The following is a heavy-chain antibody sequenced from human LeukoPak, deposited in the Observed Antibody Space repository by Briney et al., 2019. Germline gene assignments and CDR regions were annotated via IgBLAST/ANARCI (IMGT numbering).Heavy chain of an antibody. D-gene: IGHD5-18*01. CDR3: ARVRYSYGWVFDY. J-gene: IGHJ4*02. CDR2: ISGGGRTI. Sequence: GGSLRLSCAASGFTFSDNHMSWIRQAPGKGLEWVSYISGGGRTIYYADSVKGRFTISRDNAENSLYLQMNSLRAEDTAVYYCARVRYSYGWVFDYWGQGNLVTVSS. CDR1: GFTFSDNH. V-gene: IGHV3-11*01.